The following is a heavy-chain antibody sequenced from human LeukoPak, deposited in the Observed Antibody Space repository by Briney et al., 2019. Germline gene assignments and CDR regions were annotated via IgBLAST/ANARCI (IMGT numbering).Heavy chain of an antibody. D-gene: IGHD1-1*01. Sequence: SETLSLTCTVSGGPISPYYWSWIRQPPGKGLEWIGYIFYIGSTNYNPSLKSRVTISVDTSKNQFSLKLSSVTAADTAVYYCARTRNDGYFDYWGQGTLVTVSS. CDR3: ARTRNDGYFDY. V-gene: IGHV4-59*01. J-gene: IGHJ4*02. CDR1: GGPISPYY. CDR2: IFYIGST.